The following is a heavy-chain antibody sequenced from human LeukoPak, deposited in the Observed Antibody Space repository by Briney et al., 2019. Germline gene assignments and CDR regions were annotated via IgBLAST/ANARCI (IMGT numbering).Heavy chain of an antibody. CDR3: AREAAAGTV. V-gene: IGHV4-61*01. CDR1: GGSISSSSYY. Sequence: PSETLSLTCTVSGGSISSSSYYWSWIRQPPGKGLEWIGYIYYSGSTNYNPSLKSRVTISVDTSKNQFSLKLSSVTAADTAVYYCAREAAAGTVWGQGTLVTVSS. CDR2: IYYSGST. D-gene: IGHD6-13*01. J-gene: IGHJ4*02.